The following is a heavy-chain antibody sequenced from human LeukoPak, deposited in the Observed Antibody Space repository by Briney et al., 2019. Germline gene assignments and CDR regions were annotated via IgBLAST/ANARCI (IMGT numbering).Heavy chain of an antibody. Sequence: GGSLRLSCAASGFTFSSYWMHWVRQAPGKGLVWVSRINTDGSSTSYADSVKGRFTISRDNAKNTLYLQMNSLRAEDTAVYYCARVGLAIDAFDIWGQGTMVTVSS. J-gene: IGHJ3*02. D-gene: IGHD2-2*01. CDR3: ARVGLAIDAFDI. CDR2: INTDGSST. CDR1: GFTFSSYW. V-gene: IGHV3-74*01.